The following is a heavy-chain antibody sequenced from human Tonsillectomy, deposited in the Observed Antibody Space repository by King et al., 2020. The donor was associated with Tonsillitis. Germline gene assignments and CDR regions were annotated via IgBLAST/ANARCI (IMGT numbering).Heavy chain of an antibody. CDR2: IYYSGST. J-gene: IGHJ4*02. V-gene: IGHV4-38-2*02. CDR3: ARVRGAEKDY. Sequence: VQLQESGPGLVKASETLSLTCTVSGYSISSGYYWGWIRQPPGKGLEWIGSIYYSGSTYYNPSLKSRVIISVDTSKNQFSLKLSSVTAADTAVYYCARVRGAEKDYWGQGTLVTVSS. CDR1: GYSISSGYY.